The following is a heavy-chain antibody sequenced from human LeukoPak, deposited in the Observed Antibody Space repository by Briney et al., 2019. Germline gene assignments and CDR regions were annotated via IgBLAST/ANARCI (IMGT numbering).Heavy chain of an antibody. J-gene: IGHJ4*02. CDR3: AREGREFGPHKLAGFDY. V-gene: IGHV1-2*02. D-gene: IGHD3-16*01. Sequence: ASVTVSYTASGYTFTLYYMHWVRQAPGQGLEWMGWINPNSGGTNYAQKFQGRVTMTRDTSISTAYMELRRLRYDDTAVYYCAREGREFGPHKLAGFDYWGQGTLVTVSS. CDR2: INPNSGGT. CDR1: GYTFTLYY.